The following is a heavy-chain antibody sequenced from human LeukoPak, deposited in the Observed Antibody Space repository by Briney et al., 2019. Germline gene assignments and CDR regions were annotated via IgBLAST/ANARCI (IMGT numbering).Heavy chain of an antibody. J-gene: IGHJ4*02. D-gene: IGHD2-2*01. CDR2: ISSSGSGDNT. CDR3: ARDRYQLLSPFDY. CDR1: GVTLSTYA. V-gene: IGHV3-23*01. Sequence: TGGSLRLSCAASGVTLSTYAMSWARQAPGKGLEWVSGISSSGSGDNTYYADSVKGRFTISRDSSKNTLFLHMNTLRAEDTAVYYCARDRYQLLSPFDYWGQGTLVTVSS.